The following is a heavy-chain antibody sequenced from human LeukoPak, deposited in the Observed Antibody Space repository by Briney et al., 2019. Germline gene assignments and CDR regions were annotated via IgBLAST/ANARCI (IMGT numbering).Heavy chain of an antibody. J-gene: IGHJ3*02. V-gene: IGHV1-46*01. CDR3: ARDLRGSLIAAAGLLAWDI. CDR2: INPSGGST. CDR1: GYTFTSYY. D-gene: IGHD6-13*01. Sequence: WASVKVSCKASGYTFTSYYMHWVRQAPGQGLEWMGIINPSGGSTSYAQKFQGRVTMTRDTSTSTVYMELSSLRSEDTAVYYCARDLRGSLIAAAGLLAWDIWGQGTMVTVSS.